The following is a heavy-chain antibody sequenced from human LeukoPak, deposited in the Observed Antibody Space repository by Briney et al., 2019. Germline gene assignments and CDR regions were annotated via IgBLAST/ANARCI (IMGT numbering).Heavy chain of an antibody. CDR1: GFTFSDYY. J-gene: IGHJ6*03. V-gene: IGHV3-11*04. D-gene: IGHD1-26*01. CDR2: IGSTA. Sequence: RTGGSLRLSCVASGFTFSDYYMSWIRQAPGKGLEWVSHIGSTAYYADSVKGRLTISRDNAKNSLYLQMNSLRAEDTAVYYCARDRGIVGTTGYYYMDVWGKGTTVTVSS. CDR3: ARDRGIVGTTGYYYMDV.